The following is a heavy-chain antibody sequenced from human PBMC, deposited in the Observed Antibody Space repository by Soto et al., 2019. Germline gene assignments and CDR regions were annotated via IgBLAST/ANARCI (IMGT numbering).Heavy chain of an antibody. V-gene: IGHV4-39*01. D-gene: IGHD1-26*01. CDR1: GGSIISDNFY. J-gene: IGHJ4*02. CDR2: IYYREST. CDR3: ASHSAGFSTPDY. Sequence: QLLESGPGLVRPSETLSLTCTVSGGSIISDNFYWGWIRQSPGKGLEWIGSIYYRESTYHNPSLKSRVTISADTSKNQFSLKLSSVTAADTAVYYCASHSAGFSTPDYWGQGTLVIVSS.